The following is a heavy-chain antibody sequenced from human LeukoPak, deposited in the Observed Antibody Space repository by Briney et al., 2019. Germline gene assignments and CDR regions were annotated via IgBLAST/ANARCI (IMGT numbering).Heavy chain of an antibody. CDR1: GFTFNSYW. Sequence: GGSLRLSCAASGFTFNSYWMHWVRQAPGKGLEWVANIKQDGSEKYYVDSVKGRFTISKHNAKNSLYLQMNSLRAEDTALYHCARNNGMDVWGQGTTVIVSS. V-gene: IGHV3-7*03. CDR2: IKQDGSEK. J-gene: IGHJ6*02. CDR3: ARNNGMDV.